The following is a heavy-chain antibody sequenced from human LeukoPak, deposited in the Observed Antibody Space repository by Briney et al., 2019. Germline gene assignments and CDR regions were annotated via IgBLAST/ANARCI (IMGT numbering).Heavy chain of an antibody. J-gene: IGHJ6*03. CDR1: GFTFSSYA. V-gene: IGHV3-23*01. Sequence: GGSLRLSCAASGFTFSSYAMSWVRQAPGKGPEWVSAISGSGGSTYYADSVKGRFTISRDNSKNTLYLQMNSLRAEDTAVYYCAKRRPDDFWGGLYYYYMDVWGKGTTVTVSS. D-gene: IGHD3-3*01. CDR2: ISGSGGST. CDR3: AKRRPDDFWGGLYYYYMDV.